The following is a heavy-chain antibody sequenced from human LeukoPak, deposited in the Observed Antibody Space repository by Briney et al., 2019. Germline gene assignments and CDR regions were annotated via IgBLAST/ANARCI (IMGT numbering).Heavy chain of an antibody. CDR1: GFTFSSYA. Sequence: PGASLRLSCAASGFTFSSYAMSWVRQAPGKGLEWVSPISGSGGSTYYVDSVKGRFTISRDNSKNTLYLQMNSLRAEDTAVYYCAKGPGPSITSVIHFDSWGQGTLVTVSS. J-gene: IGHJ4*02. V-gene: IGHV3-23*01. D-gene: IGHD2-21*01. CDR2: ISGSGGST. CDR3: AKGPGPSITSVIHFDS.